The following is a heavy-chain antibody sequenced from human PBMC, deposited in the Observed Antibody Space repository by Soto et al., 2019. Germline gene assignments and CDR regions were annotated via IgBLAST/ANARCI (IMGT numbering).Heavy chain of an antibody. CDR3: AHWWSAGTNALDI. Sequence: QITLKESGPTLVKPAQTLTLTCSFSGFSLSSSGVGVGWIRQPPGKALEWLALIYWDDDKRYSPSLKSRLTXTXDXXKNQVVLTMTTMDPVDTATYYCAHWWSAGTNALDIWGQGTMVTVLS. CDR1: GFSLSSSGVG. V-gene: IGHV2-5*02. D-gene: IGHD2-15*01. J-gene: IGHJ3*02. CDR2: IYWDDDK.